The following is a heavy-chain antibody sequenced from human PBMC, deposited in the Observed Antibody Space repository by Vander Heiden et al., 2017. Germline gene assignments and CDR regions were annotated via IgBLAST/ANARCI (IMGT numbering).Heavy chain of an antibody. D-gene: IGHD3-22*01. CDR2: IIPIFGTA. V-gene: IGHV1-69*01. CDR1: GGTFSRYA. J-gene: IGHJ4*02. CDR3: ARGDRRHFDSSGYYYQPPFDY. Sequence: QVQLVQSGAEVKKPGSSVTVSCKASGGTFSRYAISWVRQAPGQGLEWMGGIIPIFGTANYAQKFQGRVTITADESTSTAYMELSSLRSEDTAVYYCARGDRRHFDSSGYYYQPPFDYWGQGTLVTVSS.